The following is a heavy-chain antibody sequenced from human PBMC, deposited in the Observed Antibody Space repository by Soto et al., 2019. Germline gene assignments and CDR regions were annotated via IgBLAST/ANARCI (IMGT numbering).Heavy chain of an antibody. D-gene: IGHD4-17*01. V-gene: IGHV2-5*02. Sequence: QITLKESGPTLVKPTQTLTLTCTFSGFSLTTSGVSVGWIRQPPGKALEWLALIYWDDDKRYSPSLKSRLTIPKDTSKTQVALTMTTMDPADTATYFCAHRTTPVTWWFDPWGQGTRVPSPQ. CDR2: IYWDDDK. J-gene: IGHJ5*02. CDR3: AHRTTPVTWWFDP. CDR1: GFSLTTSGVS.